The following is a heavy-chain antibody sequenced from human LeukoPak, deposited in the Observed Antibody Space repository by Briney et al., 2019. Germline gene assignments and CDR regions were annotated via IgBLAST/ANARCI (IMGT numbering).Heavy chain of an antibody. CDR3: ARGLGCSGGSCYLLDY. CDR2: IKPDSGDT. CDR1: GYTFTSYD. D-gene: IGHD2-15*01. V-gene: IGHV1-8*01. J-gene: IGHJ4*02. Sequence: ASVKVSCKASGYTFTSYDINWVRQATGQGLEWMAWIKPDSGDTCYTQKLQGRVTLTRNTSISTAYMELSSLRSEDTGVYYCARGLGCSGGSCYLLDYWGQGTLVTVSS.